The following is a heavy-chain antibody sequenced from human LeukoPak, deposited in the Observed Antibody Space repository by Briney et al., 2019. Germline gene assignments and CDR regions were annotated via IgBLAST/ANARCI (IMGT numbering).Heavy chain of an antibody. V-gene: IGHV3-23*01. Sequence: GGSLRLSCEASGFTFSSYAMSWVRQAPGKGLEGVSAISGSGGSTYYADSVKGRCTISRDNSKNTLYLQMNSLRAEDTAVYYCARNSHIAVAGTNWGQGTLVTVSS. J-gene: IGHJ4*02. CDR2: ISGSGGST. D-gene: IGHD6-19*01. CDR3: ARNSHIAVAGTN. CDR1: GFTFSSYA.